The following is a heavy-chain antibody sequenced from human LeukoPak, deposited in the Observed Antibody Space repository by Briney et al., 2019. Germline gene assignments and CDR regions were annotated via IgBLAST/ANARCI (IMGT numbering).Heavy chain of an antibody. Sequence: GESLRISCKGSGYSFTSYWITWVRQMPGKGLEWMGRIDPSDSYTNYSPSFQGHVTISVDKSISTAYLQWSSLKASDTAMYYCARRDRYSWYSFDYWGQGTLVTVSA. J-gene: IGHJ4*02. V-gene: IGHV5-10-1*01. CDR2: IDPSDSYT. D-gene: IGHD6-13*01. CDR3: ARRDRYSWYSFDY. CDR1: GYSFTSYW.